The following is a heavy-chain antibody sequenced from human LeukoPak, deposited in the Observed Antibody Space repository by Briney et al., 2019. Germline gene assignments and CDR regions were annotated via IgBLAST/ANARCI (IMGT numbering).Heavy chain of an antibody. CDR2: IYTSGST. D-gene: IGHD6-13*01. CDR3: ARDISSWPFGTFDI. CDR1: GGSISSYY. V-gene: IGHV4-4*07. J-gene: IGHJ3*02. Sequence: KPSETLSLTCTVSGGSISSYYWSWIRQPAGKGLEWIGRIYTSGSTNYNPSLKSRVTMSVDTSKNHFSLKLSSVTAADTAVYYCARDISSWPFGTFDIWGQGTLVTVSS.